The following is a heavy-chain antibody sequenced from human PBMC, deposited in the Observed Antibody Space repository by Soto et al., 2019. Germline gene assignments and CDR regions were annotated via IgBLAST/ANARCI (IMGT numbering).Heavy chain of an antibody. Sequence: GGSLRLSCAASGITFSGYSMNWVRQAPGKGLEWVSYIDSSSTTIYYADSVKGRFTIFRDNARNSLYLQINGLRADDTAVYYCARAEYSANYHPAGFFYFAYWGQGTLVTVSS. CDR1: GITFSGYS. J-gene: IGHJ4*02. D-gene: IGHD1-7*01. CDR3: ARAEYSANYHPAGFFYFAY. V-gene: IGHV3-48*01. CDR2: IDSSSTTI.